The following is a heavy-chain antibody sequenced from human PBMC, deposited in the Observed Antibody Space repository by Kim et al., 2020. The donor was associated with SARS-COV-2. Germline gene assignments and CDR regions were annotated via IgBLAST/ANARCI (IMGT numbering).Heavy chain of an antibody. V-gene: IGHV4-34*01. D-gene: IGHD3-10*01. CDR3: ARPPLGHYYGSGSYYRGRGGYGMDV. CDR2: INHSGST. Sequence: SETLSLTCAVYGGSFSGYYWSWIRQPPGKGLEWIGEINHSGSTNYNPSLKSRVTISVDTSKNQFSLKLSSVTAADTAVYYCARPPLGHYYGSGSYYRGRGGYGMDVWGQGTTVTVSS. CDR1: GGSFSGYY. J-gene: IGHJ6*02.